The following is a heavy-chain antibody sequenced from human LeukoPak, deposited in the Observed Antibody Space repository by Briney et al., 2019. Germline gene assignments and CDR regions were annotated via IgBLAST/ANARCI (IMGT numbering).Heavy chain of an antibody. J-gene: IGHJ4*02. CDR1: GGSISSYY. CDR2: IYYSGST. D-gene: IGHD5-24*01. Sequence: PSETLSLTCTVSGGSISSYYWSWIRQPPGKRLEWIGYIYYSGSTSYNPSLKSRVTISVDTSKNQFSLKLSSVTAADTAVYYCARRHGYNSDYWGQGTLVTVSS. CDR3: ARRHGYNSDY. V-gene: IGHV4-59*12.